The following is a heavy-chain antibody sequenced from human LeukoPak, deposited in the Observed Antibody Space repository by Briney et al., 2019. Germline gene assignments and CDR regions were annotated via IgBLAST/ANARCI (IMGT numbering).Heavy chain of an antibody. D-gene: IGHD3-3*01. CDR1: GFTFSSYG. V-gene: IGHV3-23*01. CDR3: EKSRFGFDY. J-gene: IGHJ4*02. Sequence: GGSLRLSCAASGFTFSSYGMSWVRQAPGKGLEWVSAISGSCGSTYYADSVKGRITISRDNSKNTLYLEMNSLRAEDTAVYYCEKSRFGFDYWGQGTLVTVSS. CDR2: ISGSCGST.